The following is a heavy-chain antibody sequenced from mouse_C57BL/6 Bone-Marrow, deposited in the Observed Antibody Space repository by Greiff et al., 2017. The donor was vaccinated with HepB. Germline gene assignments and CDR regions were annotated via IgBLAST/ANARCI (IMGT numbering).Heavy chain of an antibody. J-gene: IGHJ3*01. CDR3: ARRLDYYGSSPFAY. V-gene: IGHV1-61*01. CDR1: GYTFTSYW. CDR2: IYPSDSET. D-gene: IGHD1-1*01. Sequence: VQLQQPGAELVRPGSSVKLSCKASGYTFTSYWMDWVKQRPGQGLEWIGNIYPSDSETHYNQKFKDKATLTVDKYSSTAYMQLSSLTSEDSAVYSCARRLDYYGSSPFAYWGQGTLVTVSA.